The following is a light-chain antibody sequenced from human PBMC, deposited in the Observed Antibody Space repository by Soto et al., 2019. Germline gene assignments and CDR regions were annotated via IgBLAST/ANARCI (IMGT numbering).Light chain of an antibody. J-gene: IGKJ2*02. CDR1: QTISTY. Sequence: DIQMTQSPSSLSASVGDRVTITCRASQTISTYLNWYHQKPGKAPKLLIYAASTLHGGVPSRFSGSGSGTDFTLTISSLQLEDFATYYCQQSYSTPSTFGQGTDLEI. CDR2: AAS. V-gene: IGKV1-39*01. CDR3: QQSYSTPST.